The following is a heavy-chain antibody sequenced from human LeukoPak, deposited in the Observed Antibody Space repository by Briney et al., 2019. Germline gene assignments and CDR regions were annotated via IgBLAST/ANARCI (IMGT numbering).Heavy chain of an antibody. CDR3: ARGWIDGMDV. J-gene: IGHJ6*02. V-gene: IGHV3-48*03. D-gene: IGHD5-12*01. Sequence: GGSLRLSCAASGFTFSSYEMNWVRQAPGKGLEWLSYISSSGGTIYYADSVKGRFTISRDNAKNSLYLQMNSLRAEDTAVYYCARGWIDGMDVWGQGTTVTVSS. CDR2: ISSSGGTI. CDR1: GFTFSSYE.